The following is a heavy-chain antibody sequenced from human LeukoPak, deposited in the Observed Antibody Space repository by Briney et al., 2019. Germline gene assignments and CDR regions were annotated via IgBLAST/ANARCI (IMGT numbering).Heavy chain of an antibody. CDR1: CGSISSSSYY. D-gene: IGHD6-13*01. Sequence: SETLSLTCTVSCGSISSSSYYWGWIRQPPGKGLEWIGSIYYSGSTYYNPSLKSRVTISVDTSKNQFSLKLSSVTAADTAVYYCARDVKQLAGPANWFDPWGQGTLVTVSS. CDR3: ARDVKQLAGPANWFDP. V-gene: IGHV4-39*07. J-gene: IGHJ5*02. CDR2: IYYSGST.